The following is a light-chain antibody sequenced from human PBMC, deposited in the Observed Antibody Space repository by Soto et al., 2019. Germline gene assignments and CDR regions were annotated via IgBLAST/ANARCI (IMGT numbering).Light chain of an antibody. CDR2: GAS. Sequence: EIVLTQSPGTLSLSPGERATLSCRASQSVSSSYLAWYQQKPGQAPRLLIYGASSRATGIPDRFSGSGSGTDFTLTISRLEPEDFAVYYCQQYGSSQSFGQGIKVEI. CDR3: QQYGSSQS. CDR1: QSVSSSY. V-gene: IGKV3-20*01. J-gene: IGKJ1*01.